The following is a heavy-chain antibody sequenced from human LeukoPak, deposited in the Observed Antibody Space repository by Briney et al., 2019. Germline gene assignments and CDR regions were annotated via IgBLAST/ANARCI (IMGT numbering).Heavy chain of an antibody. D-gene: IGHD3-22*01. CDR3: ARDGYYYDSSGYRNWFDP. J-gene: IGHJ5*02. CDR1: GNYW. V-gene: IGHV3-74*01. CDR2: VNSDGSWT. Sequence: GGSLRLSCAASGNYWMHWVRQAPGKGLVWVSHVNSDGSWTSYADSVKGRFTISRDNSKNTLYLQMNSLRAEDTAVYYCARDGYYYDSSGYRNWFDPWGQGTLVTVSS.